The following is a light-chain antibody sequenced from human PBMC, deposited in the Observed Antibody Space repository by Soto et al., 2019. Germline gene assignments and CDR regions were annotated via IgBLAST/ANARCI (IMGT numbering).Light chain of an antibody. CDR1: QTLDTDY. V-gene: IGKV3-20*01. J-gene: IGKJ5*01. CDR3: QQYGTSEII. Sequence: DIVMTQSPDSLAVSLGERATINCKSSQTLDTDYLTWYQHKPGQAPRLLIFGASSRATGIPDRFSGSGSGTDFTLTISRLETEDFAVFYCQQYGTSEIIFGQGTRLEIK. CDR2: GAS.